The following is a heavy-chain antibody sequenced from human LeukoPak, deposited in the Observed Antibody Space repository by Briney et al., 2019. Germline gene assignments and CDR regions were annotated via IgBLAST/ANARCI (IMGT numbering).Heavy chain of an antibody. Sequence: PSETLSLTCTVSGGSISSYYWSWIRQPPGKGLEWIGYIYYSGSTNYNPSLKSRVTISVDTSKNQFSLKLSSVTAADTAVYYCARHLYSGYDPEYYFDYWGQGTLVTASS. D-gene: IGHD5-12*01. CDR3: ARHLYSGYDPEYYFDY. CDR2: IYYSGST. J-gene: IGHJ4*02. V-gene: IGHV4-59*08. CDR1: GGSISSYY.